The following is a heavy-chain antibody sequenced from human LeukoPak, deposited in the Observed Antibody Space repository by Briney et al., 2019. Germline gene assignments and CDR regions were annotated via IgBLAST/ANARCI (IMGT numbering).Heavy chain of an antibody. CDR3: AVGGFRYYFDY. CDR2: ISSSSSYI. Sequence: EGSLRLSCAASGFTFSSYSMNWVRQAPGKGLEWVSSISSSSSYIYYADSVKGRFTISRDNAKNSLYLQMNSLRAEDTAVYYCAVGGFRYYFDYWGQGTLVTVSS. J-gene: IGHJ4*02. V-gene: IGHV3-21*01. CDR1: GFTFSSYS. D-gene: IGHD3-10*01.